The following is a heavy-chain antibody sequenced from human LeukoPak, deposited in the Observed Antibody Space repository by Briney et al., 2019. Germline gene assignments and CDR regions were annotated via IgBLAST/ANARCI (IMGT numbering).Heavy chain of an antibody. V-gene: IGHV4-4*07. Sequence: SETLSLTCTVSGGSISSYYWSWIRQSAGKGLEWIGRVYTSGSTNYNASLQSRVTMSVDTSKNQFSLKLSSVTAADTAVYYCARDSRGSGSYYSDFDYWGQGTLVTVS. CDR3: ARDSRGSGSYYSDFDY. CDR1: GGSISSYY. D-gene: IGHD3-10*01. CDR2: VYTSGST. J-gene: IGHJ4*02.